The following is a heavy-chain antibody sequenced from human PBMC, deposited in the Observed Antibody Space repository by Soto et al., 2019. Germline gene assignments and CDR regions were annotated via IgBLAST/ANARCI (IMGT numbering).Heavy chain of an antibody. J-gene: IGHJ6*02. CDR3: ALTKAYCSRTSCYEYYYYYGMDV. Sequence: GGSLRLSCAASGFTFSSYAMHWVRQAPGKGLEWVAVISYDGSNKYYADSVKGRFTISRDNSKNTLYLQMNSLRAEDTAVYYCALTKAYCSRTSCYEYYYYYGMDVWGQGPRGTV. CDR1: GFTFSSYA. D-gene: IGHD2-2*01. CDR2: ISYDGSNK. V-gene: IGHV3-30-3*01.